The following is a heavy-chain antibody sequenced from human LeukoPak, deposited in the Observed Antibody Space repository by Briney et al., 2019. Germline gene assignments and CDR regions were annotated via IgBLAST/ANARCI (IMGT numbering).Heavy chain of an antibody. CDR1: GFTVSSNY. D-gene: IGHD3-22*01. Sequence: GGSLRLSCAASGFTVSSNYMSWVRQAPGKGLEWVSVIYSGGSTYYADSVKGRFTISRDNSKNTLYLQMNSLGAEDTAVYYCAREGLSSGYQDALDIWGQGTMVTVSS. J-gene: IGHJ3*02. V-gene: IGHV3-53*01. CDR2: IYSGGST. CDR3: AREGLSSGYQDALDI.